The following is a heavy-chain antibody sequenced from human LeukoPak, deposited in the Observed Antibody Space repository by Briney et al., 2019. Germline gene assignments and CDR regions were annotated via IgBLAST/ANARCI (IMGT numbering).Heavy chain of an antibody. D-gene: IGHD6-19*01. CDR2: ISTSGSTI. CDR1: GFTFSDYY. CDR3: ARAPLSGYSSGSRGY. J-gene: IGHJ4*02. Sequence: KLGGSLRLSCAASGFTFSDYYMGWIRQAPGKGLEWFSYISTSGSTIYYADSVKGRFTISRDNAKNLLYLQMNSLRAEDTAVYYCARAPLSGYSSGSRGYWGQGTLVTVSS. V-gene: IGHV3-11*01.